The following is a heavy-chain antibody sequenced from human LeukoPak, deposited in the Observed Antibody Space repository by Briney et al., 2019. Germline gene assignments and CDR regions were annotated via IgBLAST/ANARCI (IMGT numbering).Heavy chain of an antibody. CDR2: ISAYNGNT. Sequence: ASVKVSCKASGYTFTSYGISWVRQAPGQGLEWMGWISAYNGNTNYAQKLQGRVTMTTDTSTSTAYMELRSLRSDDPAVYYCARDVTRAWGSYYLSSGNFDYWGQGTLVTVSS. D-gene: IGHD1-26*01. CDR3: ARDVTRAWGSYYLSSGNFDY. V-gene: IGHV1-18*01. CDR1: GYTFTSYG. J-gene: IGHJ4*02.